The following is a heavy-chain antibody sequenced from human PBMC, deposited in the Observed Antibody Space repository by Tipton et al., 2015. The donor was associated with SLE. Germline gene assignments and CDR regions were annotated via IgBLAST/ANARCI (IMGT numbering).Heavy chain of an antibody. CDR2: IYYSGST. CDR3: ARVGLVAPAAISSAVDY. CDR1: GGSISSSSYY. V-gene: IGHV4-39*07. Sequence: TLSLTCTVSGGSISSSSYYWGWIRQPPGKGLEWIGSIYYSGSTYYNPSLKSRVTISVDTSKNQFSLNLSSVTAADTAVYYCARVGLVAPAAISSAVDYWGQGTLFTVSS. D-gene: IGHD2-2*02. J-gene: IGHJ4*02.